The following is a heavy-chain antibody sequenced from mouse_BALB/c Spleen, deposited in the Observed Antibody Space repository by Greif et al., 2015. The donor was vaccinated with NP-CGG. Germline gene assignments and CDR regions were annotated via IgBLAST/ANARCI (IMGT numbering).Heavy chain of an antibody. CDR3: ARRTGTEAMDY. V-gene: IGHV1-84*02. J-gene: IGHJ4*01. CDR2: IYPGSGNT. D-gene: IGHD4-1*01. CDR1: GYTFTDYY. Sequence: LVESGPELVKPGASVKISCKASGYTFTDYYINWVKQKPGQGLEWIGWIYPGSGNTKYNEKFKGKATLTVDTSSSTAYMQFSGLTSEDTAVYFCARRTGTEAMDYWGQGTSVTVSS.